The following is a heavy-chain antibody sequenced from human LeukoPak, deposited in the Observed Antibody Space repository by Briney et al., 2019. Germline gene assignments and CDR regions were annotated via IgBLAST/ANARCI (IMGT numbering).Heavy chain of an antibody. CDR2: IYYSGST. CDR3: ARGGAANDY. D-gene: IGHD6-13*01. CDR1: GGSISSYY. Sequence: SETLSLTCTVSGGSISSYYWSWIRQPPGKGLEWIGSIYYSGSTYYNPSLKSRVTISVDTSKNQFSLKLSSVTAADTAVYYCARGGAANDYWGQGTLVTVSS. V-gene: IGHV4-39*07. J-gene: IGHJ4*02.